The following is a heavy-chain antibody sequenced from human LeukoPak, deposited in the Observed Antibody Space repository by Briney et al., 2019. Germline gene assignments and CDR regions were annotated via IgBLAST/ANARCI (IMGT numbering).Heavy chain of an antibody. CDR3: ARTPYVIFGVVNWENSFDP. J-gene: IGHJ5*02. D-gene: IGHD3-3*01. Sequence: SETLSLTCTVSGGSISSYYWSWIRQPAGKGLEWIGRIYTSGSTNYNPSLKSRVTMSVDTSKNQFSLKLSSVTAADTAVYYCARTPYVIFGVVNWENSFDPWGQGTLVTVSS. CDR2: IYTSGST. V-gene: IGHV4-4*07. CDR1: GGSISSYY.